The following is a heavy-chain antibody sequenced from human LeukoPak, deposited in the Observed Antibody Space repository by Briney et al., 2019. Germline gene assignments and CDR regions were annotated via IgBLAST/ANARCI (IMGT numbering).Heavy chain of an antibody. CDR2: MNPNSGGT. CDR1: GYTFTGYY. J-gene: IGHJ5*02. V-gene: IGHV1-2*02. D-gene: IGHD2-2*01. CDR3: ARDRYCSSTSCYYWFDP. Sequence: ASVKVSCKASGYTFTGYYMHWVRQAPGQGLEWMGWMNPNSGGTNYAQKFQGRVTMTRDTSISTAYMELSRLRSDDTAVYYCARDRYCSSTSCYYWFDPWGQGTLVTVSS.